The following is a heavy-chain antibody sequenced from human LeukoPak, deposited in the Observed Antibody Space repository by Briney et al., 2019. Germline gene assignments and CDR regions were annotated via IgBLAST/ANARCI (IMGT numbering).Heavy chain of an antibody. CDR2: INPNSGGT. V-gene: IGHV1-2*02. Sequence: ASVTVSCKASGYTFTGYYMHWVRQAPGQGLEWMGWINPNSGGTNYAQKFQGRVTVTRNTSISTAYVELSSLRSEDTAVYYCASRKSGYSYGADYWGQGTLVTVSS. CDR1: GYTFTGYY. CDR3: ASRKSGYSYGADY. D-gene: IGHD5-18*01. J-gene: IGHJ4*02.